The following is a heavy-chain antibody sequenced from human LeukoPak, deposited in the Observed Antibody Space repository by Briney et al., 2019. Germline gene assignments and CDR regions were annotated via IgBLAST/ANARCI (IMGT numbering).Heavy chain of an antibody. D-gene: IGHD3-22*01. Sequence: GGSLRLSCAASGFTFRSYWMSWIRQSPGKELLWVSRIHGDGGDTSYADSVKGRFTISRDNAKNTLYLQMDGLTAEDTAVYYCARTLYYDTAGSPFDLWGQGTLVIVSS. CDR1: GFTFRSYW. J-gene: IGHJ4*02. CDR2: IHGDGGDT. CDR3: ARTLYYDTAGSPFDL. V-gene: IGHV3-74*01.